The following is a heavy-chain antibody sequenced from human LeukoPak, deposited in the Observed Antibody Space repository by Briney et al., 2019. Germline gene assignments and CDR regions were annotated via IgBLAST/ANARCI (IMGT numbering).Heavy chain of an antibody. CDR1: GYTLTELS. CDR3: ARDPATYSSGRWGGFDY. D-gene: IGHD6-19*01. Sequence: ASVKVSCKVSGYTLTELSMHWVRQAPGKGLEWMGGFDPEDGETIYAQKFQGRVTMTEDTSTDTAYMELSSLRTEDTAVYYCARDPATYSSGRWGGFDYWGQGALVTVSS. CDR2: FDPEDGET. J-gene: IGHJ4*02. V-gene: IGHV1-24*01.